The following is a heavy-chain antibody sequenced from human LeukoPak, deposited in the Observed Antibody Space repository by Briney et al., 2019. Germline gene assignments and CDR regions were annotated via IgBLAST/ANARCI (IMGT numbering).Heavy chain of an antibody. V-gene: IGHV3-7*05. CDR2: IKRDGSGK. J-gene: IGHJ4*02. CDR1: GFTFSDYW. D-gene: IGHD2-15*01. Sequence: PGGSLRLSCAASGFTFSDYWMTWVRQAPGRGLEWVANIKRDGSGKYYADSVKGRFTISRDNAKNSLYLQMNSLRAEDTAVYYCARNLLLEYWGQGTLVTVSS. CDR3: ARNLLLEY.